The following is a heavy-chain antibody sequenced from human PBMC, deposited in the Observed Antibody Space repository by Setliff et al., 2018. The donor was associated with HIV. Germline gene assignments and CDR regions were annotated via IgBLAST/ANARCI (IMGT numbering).Heavy chain of an antibody. D-gene: IGHD6-13*01. V-gene: IGHV3-7*01. Sequence: GGSLRLSCAASGFTFSRYWMSWVRQAPGKGLEWVANIKQDGSEKYYVDSVKGRFTISRDNAKNSLFLQMNTLRAEDTAVYYCAKDNTAAGPYYFDYWGHGTLVTVSS. J-gene: IGHJ4*01. CDR2: IKQDGSEK. CDR3: AKDNTAAGPYYFDY. CDR1: GFTFSRYW.